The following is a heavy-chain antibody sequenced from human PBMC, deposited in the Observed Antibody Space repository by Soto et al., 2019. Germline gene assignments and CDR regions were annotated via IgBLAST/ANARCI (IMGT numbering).Heavy chain of an antibody. CDR3: AKSGGNTWELYYFDS. V-gene: IGHV3-23*01. CDR1: GLIFETYS. D-gene: IGHD3-16*01. CDR2: ISGAGGST. J-gene: IGHJ4*02. Sequence: EVQLLESGGGLVQPGGSLRLSCAASGLIFETYSMSWVRQPPGKGLEWVSGISGAGGSTYYADSVKGPFTISRDNPKNTMYRQVNSLRTEDTAAYYCAKSGGNTWELYYFDSWGQGTLVTVSS.